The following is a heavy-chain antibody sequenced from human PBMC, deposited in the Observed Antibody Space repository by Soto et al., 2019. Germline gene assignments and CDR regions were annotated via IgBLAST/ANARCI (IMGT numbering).Heavy chain of an antibody. Sequence: QVQLVQSGAEVKKPGASVTVSCKVSGYTFTSYGISWVRQAPGQGLEWMGWISTSNGNTTYAQKLQGRVTMTTDTSTSTAYMELRSLRSDDTAVYYCARDVGNGYGYGYGYWGQGTLVTVSS. CDR1: GYTFTSYG. D-gene: IGHD5-18*01. V-gene: IGHV1-18*01. CDR3: ARDVGNGYGYGYGY. CDR2: ISTSNGNT. J-gene: IGHJ4*02.